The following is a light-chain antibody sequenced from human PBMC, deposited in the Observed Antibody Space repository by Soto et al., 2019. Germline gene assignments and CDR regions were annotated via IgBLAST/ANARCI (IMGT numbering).Light chain of an antibody. CDR1: SSDVGAYNY. Sequence: QSALTQPPSASGSPGQSVTISCTGTSSDVGAYNYVSWYQQHPGKAPKLVIYEVNMRPSGIPDRFSGSKSDNTASLTVSRFQAEDEGDYYCFSYAGNNYYVFGAGTKLTVL. CDR3: FSYAGNNYYV. V-gene: IGLV2-8*01. CDR2: EVN. J-gene: IGLJ1*01.